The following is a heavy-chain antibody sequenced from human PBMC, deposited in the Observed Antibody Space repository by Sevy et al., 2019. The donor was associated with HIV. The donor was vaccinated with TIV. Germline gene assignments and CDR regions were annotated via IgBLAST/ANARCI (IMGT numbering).Heavy chain of an antibody. D-gene: IGHD3-16*01. CDR3: ARHPLGNWFDL. Sequence: SETLSLTCNVSGGSISSSRHYWGWIRQSPGKSLEWIGSRFYSGGAYYNPSLQSRVTMSVDTSKSQFSLNVNSVTAAATAVYYCARHPLGNWFDLWGQGILVTVSS. V-gene: IGHV4-39*01. CDR1: GGSISSSRHY. CDR2: RFYSGGA. J-gene: IGHJ5*02.